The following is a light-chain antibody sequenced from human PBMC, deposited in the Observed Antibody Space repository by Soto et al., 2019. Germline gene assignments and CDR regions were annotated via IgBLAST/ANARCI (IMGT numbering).Light chain of an antibody. CDR2: AAS. Sequence: DIQMTQSPSSLSASVGDRVTITCRASQSISSYLNWYQQKPGKAPKLLIYAASSLQSGVPSRFSGSGSGTADTIIISSMQHEDVATYYCQQSYSTSRTFGGGTKVEIK. CDR1: QSISSY. V-gene: IGKV1-39*01. J-gene: IGKJ4*01. CDR3: QQSYSTSRT.